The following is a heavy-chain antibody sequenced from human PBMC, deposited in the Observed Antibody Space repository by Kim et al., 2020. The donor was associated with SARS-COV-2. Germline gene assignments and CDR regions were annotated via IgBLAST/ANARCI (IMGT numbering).Heavy chain of an antibody. CDR2: IKQDGSEK. Sequence: GGSLRLSCAASGFTFSSYWMSWVRQAPGKGLEWVANIKQDGSEKYYVDSVKGRFTISRDNAKNSLYLQMNSLRAEDTAVYYCARDLNTYYYDSSGQGYWGQGTLVTVSS. D-gene: IGHD3-22*01. CDR3: ARDLNTYYYDSSGQGY. J-gene: IGHJ4*02. V-gene: IGHV3-7*03. CDR1: GFTFSSYW.